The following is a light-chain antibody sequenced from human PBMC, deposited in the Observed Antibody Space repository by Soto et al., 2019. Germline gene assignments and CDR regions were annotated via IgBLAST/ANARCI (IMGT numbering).Light chain of an antibody. Sequence: DIQMTQSPSSLSASVGDRVTITCQASQDISNFLNWYQQKPGKAPKLLIYEASNLETGVPSRFSESGSGTDFTFTISSLQPEDIATYYCQQYDNLPYTFGQGTKLEIK. J-gene: IGKJ2*01. V-gene: IGKV1-33*01. CDR3: QQYDNLPYT. CDR2: EAS. CDR1: QDISNF.